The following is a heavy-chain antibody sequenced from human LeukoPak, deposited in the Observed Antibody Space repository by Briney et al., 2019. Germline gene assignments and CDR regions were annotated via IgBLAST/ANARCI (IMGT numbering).Heavy chain of an antibody. V-gene: IGHV4-39*07. CDR3: ASTVQTYYYDSSGYFLY. J-gene: IGHJ4*02. D-gene: IGHD3-22*01. CDR1: GGSISSSSYY. CDR2: IYYSGST. Sequence: PSETLSLTCTVSGGSISSSSYYWGWIRQPPGKGLEWIGSIYYSGSTYYNPSLKSRVTISVDTSKNQFSLKLSSVTAADTAVYYCASTVQTYYYDSSGYFLYWGQGTLVTVSS.